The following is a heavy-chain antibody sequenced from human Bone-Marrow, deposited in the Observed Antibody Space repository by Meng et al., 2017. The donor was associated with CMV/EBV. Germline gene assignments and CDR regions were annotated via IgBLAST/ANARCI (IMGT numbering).Heavy chain of an antibody. J-gene: IGHJ4*02. D-gene: IGHD2-2*02. CDR3: AKDGAAIRELIDY. Sequence: GESLKISCAASGFTFSSHGMHWVRQAPGKGLEWVGFIRYDASKKYYAESVRGRFTVSRDNSKSTLYLQMNSLTPKDTAVYYGAKDGAAIRELIDYWGQGTLVTVSS. CDR1: GFTFSSHG. V-gene: IGHV3-30*02. CDR2: IRYDASKK.